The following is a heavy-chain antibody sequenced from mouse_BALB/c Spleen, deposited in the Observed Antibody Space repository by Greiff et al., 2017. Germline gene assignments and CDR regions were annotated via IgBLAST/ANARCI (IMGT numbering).Heavy chain of an antibody. J-gene: IGHJ4*01. CDR3: AGGTAIYAMDY. D-gene: IGHD1-2*01. Sequence: VQLQQSGAELVKPGASVKLSCTASGFNIKDTYMHWVKQRPEQGLEWIGRIDPANGNTKYDPKFQGKATITADTSSNTAYLQLSSLTSEDTAVYYCAGGTAIYAMDYWGQGTSGTVSS. CDR2: IDPANGNT. CDR1: GFNIKDTY. V-gene: IGHV14-3*02.